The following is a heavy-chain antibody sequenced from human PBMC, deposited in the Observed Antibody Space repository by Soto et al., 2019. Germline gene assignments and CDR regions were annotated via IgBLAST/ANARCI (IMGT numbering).Heavy chain of an antibody. CDR1: GGSFSGYY. CDR2: INHSGST. Sequence: PSETLSLTCAVYGGSFSGYYWSWIRQPPGKGLEWIGEINHSGSTNYNPSLKSRVTISVDTSKNQFSLKLSSVTAADTAVYYCASFTVRGGIYCSGGSCSGMDVWGQGTTVTVSS. CDR3: ASFTVRGGIYCSGGSCSGMDV. J-gene: IGHJ6*02. V-gene: IGHV4-34*01. D-gene: IGHD2-15*01.